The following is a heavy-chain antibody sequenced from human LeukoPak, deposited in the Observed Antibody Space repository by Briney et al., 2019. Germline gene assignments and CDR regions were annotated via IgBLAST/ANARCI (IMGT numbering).Heavy chain of an antibody. Sequence: PGGSLRLSCAASGFTFSSYAVNWVRQAPGKGLEWVSSISSGSSYIYYADSVKGRFTISRDNAKNSLYLQMNSLRAEDTAVYYCARVNKPWNPSKDAFDIWGQGTMVTVSS. CDR1: GFTFSSYA. CDR3: ARVNKPWNPSKDAFDI. D-gene: IGHD1-1*01. V-gene: IGHV3-21*01. J-gene: IGHJ3*02. CDR2: ISSGSSYI.